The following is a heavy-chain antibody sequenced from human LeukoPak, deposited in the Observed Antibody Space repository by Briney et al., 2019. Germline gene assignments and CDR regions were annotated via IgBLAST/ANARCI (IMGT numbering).Heavy chain of an antibody. J-gene: IGHJ6*03. CDR2: INPNSGGT. V-gene: IGHV1-2*02. Sequence: ASVKVSGKASGYTFTGYYMHWVRQAPGQGLEWMGWINPNSGGTNYAQKFQGRVTMTRDTSISTAYMELSRLRSDDTAVYYCARGRVRDYYYYYYYMDVWGKGTTVTVSS. D-gene: IGHD1-1*01. CDR3: ARGRVRDYYYYYYYMDV. CDR1: GYTFTGYY.